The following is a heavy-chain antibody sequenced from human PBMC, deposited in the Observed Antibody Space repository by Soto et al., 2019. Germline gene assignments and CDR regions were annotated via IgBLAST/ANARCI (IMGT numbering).Heavy chain of an antibody. D-gene: IGHD2-15*01. Sequence: QVQLVQSGAEVKKPGSSVKVSCKASGGTFSSYAISWVRQAPGQGLEWMGGIIPIFGTANYAQKFQGRVTITADESTSKAYMELSSLRSEDTAVYYCARGGDIVVVVAATTNWFDPWGQGTLVTVSS. J-gene: IGHJ5*02. CDR2: IIPIFGTA. CDR1: GGTFSSYA. CDR3: ARGGDIVVVVAATTNWFDP. V-gene: IGHV1-69*01.